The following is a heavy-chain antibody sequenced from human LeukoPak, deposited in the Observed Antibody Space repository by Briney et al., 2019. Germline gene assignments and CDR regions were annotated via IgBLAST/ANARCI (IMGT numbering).Heavy chain of an antibody. V-gene: IGHV3-23*01. CDR1: GFNFANHA. CDR3: VREDTPATANY. Sequence: GGSLRLSCAASGFNFANHAMSWVHQTPGKGLEWVSAISGGGDITYYADSVTGRFTISRDNSKDTLFLQMHSLRPGDTAVYYCVREDTPATANYWGQGTLVTISS. D-gene: IGHD2-21*02. CDR2: ISGGGDIT. J-gene: IGHJ4*02.